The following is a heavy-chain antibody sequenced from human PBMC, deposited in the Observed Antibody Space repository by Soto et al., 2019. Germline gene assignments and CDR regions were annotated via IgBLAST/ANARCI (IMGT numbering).Heavy chain of an antibody. J-gene: IGHJ4*02. CDR1: GGPFSTYS. D-gene: IGHD2-2*01. V-gene: IGHV1-69*01. CDR2: LIPIFDTT. Sequence: QVQLVQSGAEVKKPGSSVKVSCKTSGGPFSTYSISWVRQAPGQGLEWLGGLIPIFDTTDYAQKFQGRVTITADESTSTAYMELSSLRSDDTAVYYCARASASTSDRYCSRPLCYVRLHWGQGTLVTVSS. CDR3: ARASASTSDRYCSRPLCYVRLH.